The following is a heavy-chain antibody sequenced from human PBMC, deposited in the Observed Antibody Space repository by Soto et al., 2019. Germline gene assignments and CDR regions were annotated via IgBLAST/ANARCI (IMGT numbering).Heavy chain of an antibody. CDR3: TNAVVVGYSAFDY. V-gene: IGHV3-23*01. J-gene: IGHJ4*02. CDR1: GFTFSTYA. CDR2: ISGSGGNT. Sequence: EVQLLESGGGLVQPGGSLTFSCAASGFTFSTYAMSWVRQAPGKGLEWVSTISGSGGNTYYADSVKGRITISRDNSKNTLYLQMNSLRVEDTAVYYCTNAVVVGYSAFDYWGQGTLFTVSS. D-gene: IGHD2-15*01.